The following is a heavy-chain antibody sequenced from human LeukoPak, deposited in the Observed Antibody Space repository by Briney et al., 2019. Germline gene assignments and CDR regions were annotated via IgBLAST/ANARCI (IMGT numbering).Heavy chain of an antibody. Sequence: GASVKVSCKASEYTFTGYYMHWVRQAPGQGLEWMGWINPNSGGTNYAQKFQGRVTMTRDTSISTAYMELSRLRSDDTAVYYCACHRDYYGSGSYLAFDIWGQGTMVTVSS. CDR2: INPNSGGT. V-gene: IGHV1-2*02. CDR3: ACHRDYYGSGSYLAFDI. CDR1: EYTFTGYY. J-gene: IGHJ3*02. D-gene: IGHD3-10*01.